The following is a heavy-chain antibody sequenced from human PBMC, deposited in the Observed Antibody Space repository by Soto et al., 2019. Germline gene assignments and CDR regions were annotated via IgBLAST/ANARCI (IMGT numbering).Heavy chain of an antibody. J-gene: IGHJ4*02. V-gene: IGHV3-30*18. CDR3: AKTITTYSGDSRGRGALVDY. CDR1: GFTSSTYG. Sequence: LRLSCAASGFTSSTYGMHWVRQPPGKGLEWVAVISSDGKSEHYADPVKGRFSISRDNSKNTLSLQMNSLRVEDTAVYYCAKTITTYSGDSRGRGALVDYWGQGTLVTVSS. CDR2: ISSDGKSE. D-gene: IGHD3-22*01.